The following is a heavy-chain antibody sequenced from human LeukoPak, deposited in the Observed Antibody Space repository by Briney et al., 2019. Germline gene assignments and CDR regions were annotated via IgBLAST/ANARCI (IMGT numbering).Heavy chain of an antibody. CDR2: IKSKTDGGTT. D-gene: IGHD1-26*01. Sequence: GGSLRLSCAASGFTFTTYNMNWVRQAPGKGLEWVGRIKSKTDGGTTDYAAPVKGRFTISRDDSKNTLYLQMDSLKTEDTAVYYCTTTVGSYFDYWGQGTLVTVSS. CDR1: GFTFTTYN. CDR3: TTTVGSYFDY. V-gene: IGHV3-15*01. J-gene: IGHJ4*02.